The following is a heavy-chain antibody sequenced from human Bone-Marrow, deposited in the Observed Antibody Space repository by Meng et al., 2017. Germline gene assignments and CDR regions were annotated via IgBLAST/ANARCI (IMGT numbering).Heavy chain of an antibody. J-gene: IGHJ4*02. CDR1: GGSIISINW. CDR3: ARVDWSGGNPIDS. Sequence: QVPLQDSGPALVKPSGTLSLTCAVSGGSIISINWWTWVRQAPGKGLEWIGEIFHTGNTNFHPSLKRRVTISVDKSKNQFSLKLNSVTAADTAVYYCARVDWSGGNPIDSWGQGTLVTVSS. CDR2: IFHTGNT. D-gene: IGHD3-10*01. V-gene: IGHV4-4*02.